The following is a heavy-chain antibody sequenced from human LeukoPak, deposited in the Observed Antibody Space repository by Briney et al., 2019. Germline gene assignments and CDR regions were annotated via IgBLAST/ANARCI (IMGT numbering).Heavy chain of an antibody. V-gene: IGHV4-34*01. CDR1: GGSFSGYY. J-gene: IGHJ3*02. Sequence: SETLSLTCAVYGGSFSGYYWSWIRQPPGKGLEWIGEINHSGSTNYNPSLKSRVTISVDTSKNQFSLKLSSVTAADTAVYYCARGATRITIFGVVMKNHAFDIWGQGTMVTVSS. CDR3: ARGATRITIFGVVMKNHAFDI. CDR2: INHSGST. D-gene: IGHD3-3*01.